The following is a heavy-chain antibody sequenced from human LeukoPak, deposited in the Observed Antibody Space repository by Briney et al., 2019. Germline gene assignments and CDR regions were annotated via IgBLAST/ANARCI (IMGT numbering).Heavy chain of an antibody. CDR3: VRGVASTNYYYFYMDV. D-gene: IGHD2-15*01. CDR1: GGSMRNYY. Sequence: PSETLSLTCTVSGGSMRNYYWSWIRQPAGRGLEWIGRINTSGSTKYNPSLKSRVTMSVDTSKNQFSLNLSSVTAADTAVYFCVRGVASTNYYYFYMDVWGKGTTVTISS. J-gene: IGHJ6*03. CDR2: INTSGST. V-gene: IGHV4-4*07.